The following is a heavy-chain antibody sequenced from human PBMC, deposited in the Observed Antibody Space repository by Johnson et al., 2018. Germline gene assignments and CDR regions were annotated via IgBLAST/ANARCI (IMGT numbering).Heavy chain of an antibody. CDR1: GFTSGDYA. CDR2: IRSKAYGGTT. J-gene: IGHJ1*01. V-gene: IGHV3-49*03. Sequence: VQLVESGGGLVQPGRSLRLSCTASGFTSGDYAMSWFRQAPGKGLEWLCFIRSKAYGGTTEYAASVKGRFTISRDDSKSIAYRQRNSLKTEDTAVYYCSRVRSRNAAEYFQHWGQGTLVTVSS. CDR3: SRVRSRNAAEYFQH.